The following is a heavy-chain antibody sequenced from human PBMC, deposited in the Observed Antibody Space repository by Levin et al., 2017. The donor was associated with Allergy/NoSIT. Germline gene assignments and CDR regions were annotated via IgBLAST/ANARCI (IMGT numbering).Heavy chain of an antibody. Sequence: PSQTLSLTCTVSGGSISSSSYYWGWIRQPPGKGLEWIGTIFYSGTTYYNPSLKSRVTISVDTSQNQFSLNLSSVTAADTAVYYCARHRYYYDSGGVDDAFDIWGQGTLVTVSS. J-gene: IGHJ3*02. CDR3: ARHRYYYDSGGVDDAFDI. V-gene: IGHV4-39*01. CDR2: IFYSGTT. CDR1: GGSISSSSYY. D-gene: IGHD3-22*01.